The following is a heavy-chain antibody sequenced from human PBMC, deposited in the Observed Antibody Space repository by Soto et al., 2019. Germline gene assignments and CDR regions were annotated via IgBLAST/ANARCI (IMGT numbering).Heavy chain of an antibody. D-gene: IGHD3-22*01. V-gene: IGHV1-46*01. CDR2: INPSGGRT. J-gene: IGHJ4*02. CDR1: GNSFTTYY. CDR3: AGLYHYDSSGYYDY. Sequence: GASVKVSCKASGNSFTTYYMHWERQAPGQGLEWMGIINPSGGRTTYAQKFQGRVTMTRDTSTSTFHMELSSLTSEDTAVYYCAGLYHYDSSGYYDYWGQGTLVTVSS.